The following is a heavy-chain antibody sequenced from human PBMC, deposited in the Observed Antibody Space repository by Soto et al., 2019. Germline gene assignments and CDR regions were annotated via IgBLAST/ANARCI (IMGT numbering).Heavy chain of an antibody. J-gene: IGHJ6*02. Sequence: PGGSLRLSCTASGFTFGDYAMSWFRQAPGEGLEWVGFIRSKPYDGTTEYAASAKGRFTISRDDSKSIAYLQMNSLKTEDTAVYYCAKDLFSMVRGASYYSYGMDVWGQGTTVTV. CDR3: AKDLFSMVRGASYYSYGMDV. V-gene: IGHV3-49*03. CDR1: GFTFGDYA. D-gene: IGHD3-10*01. CDR2: IRSKPYDGTT.